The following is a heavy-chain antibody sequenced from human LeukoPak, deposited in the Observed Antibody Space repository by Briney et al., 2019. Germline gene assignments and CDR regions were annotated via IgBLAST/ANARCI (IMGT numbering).Heavy chain of an antibody. J-gene: IGHJ5*02. D-gene: IGHD2-15*01. V-gene: IGHV3-7*05. CDR1: GFTFSNYW. CDR2: IKEDGSEE. CDR3: ARIYCSRGSCYSSNWFDP. Sequence: GGSLRLSCAASGFTFSNYWMSWVRQAPGIGLEWLANIKEDGSEEFYVDSVKGRFTISRDNAKNSLYLQMNSLRVEDTAVYYCARIYCSRGSCYSSNWFDPWGQGTLVTVSS.